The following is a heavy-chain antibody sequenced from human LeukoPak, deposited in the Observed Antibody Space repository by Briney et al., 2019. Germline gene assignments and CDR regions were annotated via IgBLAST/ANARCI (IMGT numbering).Heavy chain of an antibody. CDR1: GFTFTGYW. D-gene: IGHD4-17*01. CDR3: ASYGDYDEFDP. Sequence: GGSLRLSCEASGFTFTGYWMSWVRQAPGKGLEWVSVIYSGGSTYYADSVKGRFTISRDNSKNTLYLQMNSLRAEDTAVYYCASYGDYDEFDPWGQGTLVTVSS. V-gene: IGHV3-53*01. J-gene: IGHJ5*02. CDR2: IYSGGST.